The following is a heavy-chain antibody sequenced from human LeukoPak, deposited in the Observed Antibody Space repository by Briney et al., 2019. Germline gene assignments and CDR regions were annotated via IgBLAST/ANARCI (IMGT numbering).Heavy chain of an antibody. CDR3: ARGGYASGSYSAHFDN. J-gene: IGHJ4*02. Sequence: GGSLRLSCAASGFTVSSNYMTWVRQAPGKGLEWVSVIYGGGSTYYADSEKGRFTISRDNSKNTLYLQMNSLRAEDTAVYYCARGGYASGSYSAHFDNWGQGTLVTVSS. D-gene: IGHD3-10*01. CDR2: IYGGGST. V-gene: IGHV3-53*01. CDR1: GFTVSSNY.